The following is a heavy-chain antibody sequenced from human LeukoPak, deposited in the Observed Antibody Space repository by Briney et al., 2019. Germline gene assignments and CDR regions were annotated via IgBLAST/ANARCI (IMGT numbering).Heavy chain of an antibody. D-gene: IGHD5-24*01. V-gene: IGHV3-30-3*01. J-gene: IGHJ6*02. Sequence: PGRSLRLSCAASGFTFSSYAMHWVRQAPGKGLEWAAVISYDGSNKYYADSVKGRFTISRDNSKNTLYLQMNSLRAEDTAVYYCARDTAVERWLQSHYYYGMGVWGQGTTVTVSS. CDR2: ISYDGSNK. CDR3: ARDTAVERWLQSHYYYGMGV. CDR1: GFTFSSYA.